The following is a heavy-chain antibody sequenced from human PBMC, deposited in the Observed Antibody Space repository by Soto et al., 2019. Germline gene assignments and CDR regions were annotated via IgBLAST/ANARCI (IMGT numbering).Heavy chain of an antibody. CDR2: LSVYNGNT. CDR3: ARDFLYRNVVAGTATPLDY. Sequence: QVQLVQSGAEVKEPGASVKVSCQASGYTFDSYGIAWVRQAPGQGLEWMGWLSVYNGNTKYAEKLQGRVTLTRDTSTGTASMELMSLTSDDTATYYCARDFLYRNVVAGTATPLDYWGQGTVVIVSS. V-gene: IGHV1-18*04. J-gene: IGHJ4*02. D-gene: IGHD2-15*01. CDR1: GYTFDSYG.